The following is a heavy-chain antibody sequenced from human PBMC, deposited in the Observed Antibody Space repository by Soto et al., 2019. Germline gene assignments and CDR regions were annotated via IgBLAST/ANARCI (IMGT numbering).Heavy chain of an antibody. Sequence: PGGSLRLSCAASGFTFSSYGMHWVRQAPGKGLEWVAVISYDGSNKYYADSVKGRFTISRDNSKNTLYLQMNSLRAEDTAVYYCAKCRATVGYGMDVWGQGTTVTV. CDR1: GFTFSSYG. CDR3: AKCRATVGYGMDV. V-gene: IGHV3-30*18. J-gene: IGHJ6*02. D-gene: IGHD4-17*01. CDR2: ISYDGSNK.